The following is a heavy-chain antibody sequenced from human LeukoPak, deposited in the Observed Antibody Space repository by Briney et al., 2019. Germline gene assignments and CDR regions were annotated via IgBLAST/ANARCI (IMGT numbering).Heavy chain of an antibody. CDR2: IYPGDSDT. D-gene: IGHD3-10*01. CDR1: GYSFTSYW. Sequence: GESLKISCKGSGYSFTSYWIGWVRQMPGKGLEWMGIIYPGDSDTRYSPSFQGQVTISADKSISTAYLQWSSLKASDTAMYYCARVGYGSGSYPYYYYYGMDVWGRGTTVTVSS. J-gene: IGHJ6*02. CDR3: ARVGYGSGSYPYYYYYGMDV. V-gene: IGHV5-51*01.